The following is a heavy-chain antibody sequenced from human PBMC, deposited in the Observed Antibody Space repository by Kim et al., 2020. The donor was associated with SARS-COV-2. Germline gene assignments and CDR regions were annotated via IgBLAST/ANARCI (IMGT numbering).Heavy chain of an antibody. V-gene: IGHV3-7*01. D-gene: IGHD3-16*01. Sequence: GGSLRLSCAASGFTFSIYGMSLVRRAPGKGLEWVANIKEDGTEKSYVDSVKGRFTISRDNAKNSLYLQMNNLRPEDTAVYYCARHLRYYYGVDVWGQGTTVTVSS. J-gene: IGHJ6*02. CDR1: GFTFSIYG. CDR2: IKEDGTEK. CDR3: ARHLRYYYGVDV.